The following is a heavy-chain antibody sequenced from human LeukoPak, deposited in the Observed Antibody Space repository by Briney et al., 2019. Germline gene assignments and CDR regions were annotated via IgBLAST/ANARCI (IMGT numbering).Heavy chain of an antibody. CDR1: GFAFSAYS. Sequence: GGPLRLSCAGSGFAFSAYSMNWARQAPGKGLEWVSSISASPYIYYADSVKDRFIIFRDNAKSSLCLQMNSLRAEDTAVYYCVRGGLSMQREDVFDLWGRGTMVTVSS. V-gene: IGHV3-21*01. D-gene: IGHD2/OR15-2a*01. CDR2: ISASPYI. CDR3: VRGGLSMQREDVFDL. J-gene: IGHJ3*01.